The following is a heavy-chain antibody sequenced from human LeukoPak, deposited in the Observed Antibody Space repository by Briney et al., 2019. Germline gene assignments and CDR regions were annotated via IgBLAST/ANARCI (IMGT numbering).Heavy chain of an antibody. CDR1: GGTFSSYA. D-gene: IGHD2-2*01. CDR2: IIPIFGTA. J-gene: IGHJ5*02. Sequence: SVKVSCKASGGTFSSYAISWVRQAPGQGLEWMGGIIPIFGTANYAQKFQGRVTITADESTSTAYMELSSLRSEDTAVYYCARGGYCSSTSCYRWFDPWGQGTLVTVSS. V-gene: IGHV1-69*13. CDR3: ARGGYCSSTSCYRWFDP.